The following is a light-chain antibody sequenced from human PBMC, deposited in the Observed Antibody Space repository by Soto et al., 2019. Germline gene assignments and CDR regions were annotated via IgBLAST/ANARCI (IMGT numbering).Light chain of an antibody. CDR1: QSVGSA. J-gene: IGKJ4*01. Sequence: EIVMTQSPATLSVSPGETATLSCRASQSVGSAVAWYQHKPGQAPRLLIVGASIRATGVPGRFSGGGSGTELTLTISSLQSEDFAVYSCQQYKNWPPLTFGDWTTVEVK. CDR3: QQYKNWPPLT. V-gene: IGKV3-15*01. CDR2: GAS.